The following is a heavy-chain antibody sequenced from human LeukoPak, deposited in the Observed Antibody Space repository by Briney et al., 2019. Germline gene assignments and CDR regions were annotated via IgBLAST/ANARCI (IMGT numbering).Heavy chain of an antibody. Sequence: GGSLRLSCAASGFSFSDYYMSWVRQAPGKGLEWVSYITTSSSTNYADSVKGRFTISRDNAKNSMVLQMNSLRAEDTAVYYCTRERRGSYYAFESWGQGTLVSVSS. CDR3: TRERRGSYYAFES. CDR2: ITTSSST. D-gene: IGHD3-16*01. CDR1: GFSFSDYY. V-gene: IGHV3-11*05. J-gene: IGHJ4*02.